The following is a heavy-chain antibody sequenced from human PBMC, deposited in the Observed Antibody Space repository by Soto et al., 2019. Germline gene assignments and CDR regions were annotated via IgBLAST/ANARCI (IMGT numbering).Heavy chain of an antibody. CDR3: ARVLKRGRAVAGTLDY. J-gene: IGHJ4*02. V-gene: IGHV1-69*01. CDR2: IIPIFGTA. D-gene: IGHD6-19*01. Sequence: QVQLVQSGAEVKKPGSSVKVSCKASGGTFSSYAISWVRQAPGQGLEWMGGIIPIFGTANYAQKFQGRVTITADESTSTAYMELSSLRSEDTAVYYCARVLKRGRAVAGTLDYWGQGHLVTVSS. CDR1: GGTFSSYA.